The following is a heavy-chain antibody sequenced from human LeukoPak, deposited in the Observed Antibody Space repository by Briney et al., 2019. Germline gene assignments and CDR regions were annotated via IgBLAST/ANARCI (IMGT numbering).Heavy chain of an antibody. CDR1: GGSFSGYY. CDR2: INHSGST. V-gene: IGHV4-34*01. Sequence: KSSETLSLTCAVYGGSFSGYYWSWIRQPPGRGLEWIGEINHSGSTNYNPSLKSRVTISVDTSKNQFSLKLSSVTAADTAVYYCARATIAAAGRSDYWGQGTLVTVSS. CDR3: ARATIAAAGRSDY. J-gene: IGHJ4*02. D-gene: IGHD6-13*01.